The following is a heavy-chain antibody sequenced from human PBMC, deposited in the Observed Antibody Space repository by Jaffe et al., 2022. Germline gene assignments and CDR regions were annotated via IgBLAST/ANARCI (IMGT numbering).Heavy chain of an antibody. CDR2: ISSSSSYI. CDR3: ARDRCSGGSCYDSDDAFDI. Sequence: EVQLVESGGGLVKPGGSLRLSCAASGFTFSSYSMNWVRQAPGKGLEWVSSISSSSSYIYYADSVKGRFTISRDNAKNSLYLQMNSLRAEDTAVYYCARDRCSGGSCYDSDDAFDIWGQGTMVTVSS. CDR1: GFTFSSYS. D-gene: IGHD2-15*01. V-gene: IGHV3-21*01. J-gene: IGHJ3*02.